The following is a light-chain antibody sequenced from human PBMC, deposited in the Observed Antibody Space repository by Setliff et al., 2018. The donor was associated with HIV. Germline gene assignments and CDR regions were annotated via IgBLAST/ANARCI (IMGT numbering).Light chain of an antibody. CDR2: EVS. CDR1: SSDVGSYNL. J-gene: IGLJ1*01. Sequence: QTASVSGSPGQSITRSCTGTSSDVGSYNLVSWYQHHPGKAPKLMIYEVSKRPSGVSNRFSGSKSGNTASLTISGLQAEDEADYYCCSYAGSSTYVFGTGTKGTVL. CDR3: CSYAGSSTYV. V-gene: IGLV2-23*02.